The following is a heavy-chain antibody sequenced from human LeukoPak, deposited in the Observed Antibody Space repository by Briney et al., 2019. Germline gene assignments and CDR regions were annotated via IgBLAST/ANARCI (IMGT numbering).Heavy chain of an antibody. CDR1: GFTFSSYG. D-gene: IGHD5-18*01. CDR2: LSNTNMI. CDR3: ARRGDTPMIGDY. V-gene: IGHV3-48*01. J-gene: IGHJ4*02. Sequence: PGGSLRLSCAASGFTFSSYGMNWVRQAPGKGLEWLSYLSNTNMIHYADSVKGRFTISRDSAKNSLYLQMDGLRAEDTAVYYCARRGDTPMIGDYWGQGTLVTVSS.